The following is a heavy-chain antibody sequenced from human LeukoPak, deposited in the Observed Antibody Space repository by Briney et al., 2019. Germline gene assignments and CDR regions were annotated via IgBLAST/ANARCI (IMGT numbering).Heavy chain of an antibody. CDR2: IYWNDDK. D-gene: IGHD2-2*01. J-gene: IGHJ4*02. V-gene: IGHV2-5*01. CDR1: GGSISSYYW. Sequence: TLSLTCTVSGGSISSYYWSWIRQPPGKALEWLALIYWNDDKRYSPSLKSRLTITKDTSKNQVVLTMTNMDPVDTATYYCAHSLVVVDCSSTSCYKNYYFDYWGQGTLVTVSS. CDR3: AHSLVVVDCSSTSCYKNYYFDY.